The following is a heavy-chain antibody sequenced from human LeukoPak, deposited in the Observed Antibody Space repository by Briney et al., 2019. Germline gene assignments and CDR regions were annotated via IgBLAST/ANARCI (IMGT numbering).Heavy chain of an antibody. D-gene: IGHD2-2*01. CDR3: ARGDFCSSTNCYLRPMDV. CDR1: GGSISDYY. V-gene: IGHV4-59*01. CDR2: IYYSGST. Sequence: SETLSLTCTVSGGSISDYYWNWIRQPPGKGLEWIGYIYYSGSTTYNPSLKSRVTMSVDTAKNQFSLKLRSVTAADTAVYYCARGDFCSSTNCYLRPMDVSGKGTTVTVSS. J-gene: IGHJ6*03.